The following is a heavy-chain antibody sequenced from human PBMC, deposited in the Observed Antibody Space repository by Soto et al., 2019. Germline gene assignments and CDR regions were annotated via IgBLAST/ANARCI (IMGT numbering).Heavy chain of an antibody. CDR3: ARGASHSSSPNWFDP. CDR2: IIPIFGTA. Sequence: QVQLVQSGAEVKKPGSSVKVSCKASGGTFSSYAISWVRQAPGQGLEWMGGIIPIFGTANYAQKCQGRVTITADESTSTAYMEPSSPRSEDTAVDYCARGASHSSSPNWFDPWGQGTLVTVSS. CDR1: GGTFSSYA. D-gene: IGHD6-13*01. J-gene: IGHJ5*02. V-gene: IGHV1-69*12.